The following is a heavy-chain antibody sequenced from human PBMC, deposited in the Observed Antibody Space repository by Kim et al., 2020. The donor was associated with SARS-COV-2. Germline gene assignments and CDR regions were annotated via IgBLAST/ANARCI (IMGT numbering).Heavy chain of an antibody. V-gene: IGHV3-23*01. J-gene: IGHJ3*02. CDR3: AKSPHSGSSAFDI. D-gene: IGHD1-26*01. Sequence: YADYVKGRFTVSRDNAKNPLYLQMNSLRAEDTAVYYCAKSPHSGSSAFDIWGQGTMVTVSS.